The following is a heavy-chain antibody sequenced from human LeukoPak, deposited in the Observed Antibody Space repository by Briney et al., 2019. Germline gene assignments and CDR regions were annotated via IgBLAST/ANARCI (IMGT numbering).Heavy chain of an antibody. CDR1: GFTFSTYE. Sequence: GGSLRLSCAASGFTFSTYEMNWVRQAPGKGLEWVSYIFNSDDTIKYADSVKGRFTISRDNAKNSLYLQMNSLRAEDTAVYYCAREHAYYYDRSGTALTAEIKYYFDYWGQGTLVTVSS. CDR2: IFNSDDTI. CDR3: AREHAYYYDRSGTALTAEIKYYFDY. D-gene: IGHD3-22*01. V-gene: IGHV3-48*03. J-gene: IGHJ4*02.